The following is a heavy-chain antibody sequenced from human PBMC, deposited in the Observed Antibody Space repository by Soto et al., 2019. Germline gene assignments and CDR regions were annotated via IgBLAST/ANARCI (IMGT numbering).Heavy chain of an antibody. CDR3: ARDIRIGWELPSDAFDI. D-gene: IGHD1-26*01. J-gene: IGHJ3*02. CDR2: INPNSGGT. V-gene: IGHV1-2*02. CDR1: GYTFTGYY. Sequence: ASVKVSCKVSGYTFTGYYMHWVRQAPGQGLEWMGWINPNSGGTNYAQKFQGRVTMTRDTSISTAYMELSRLRSDDTAVYYCARDIRIGWELPSDAFDIWGQGTMVTVSS.